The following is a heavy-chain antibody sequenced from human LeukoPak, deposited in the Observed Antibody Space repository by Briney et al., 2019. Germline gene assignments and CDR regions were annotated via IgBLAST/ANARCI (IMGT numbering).Heavy chain of an antibody. CDR1: GFTFSSYA. D-gene: IGHD6-13*01. CDR3: AKVAISSWYKPFDY. V-gene: IGHV3-23*01. Sequence: LTGGSLRLSCAASGFTFSSYAMSWVRQAPGKGLEWVSAISGSGGSTYYADSVKGRFTISRDNSKNTLYLQMNSLRAEDTAVYYCAKVAISSWYKPFDYWGQGTLVTVSS. J-gene: IGHJ4*02. CDR2: ISGSGGST.